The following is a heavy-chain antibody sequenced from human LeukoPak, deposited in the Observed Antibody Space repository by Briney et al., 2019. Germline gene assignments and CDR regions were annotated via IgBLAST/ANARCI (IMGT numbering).Heavy chain of an antibody. Sequence: GGSLRLSCAASGFAFSSYAMNWVRQAPGKGLEWVSSISGSGGSTYYADSVKGRFTISRDNSKNTLYLQMNSLRAEDTAVYDCAAASGHYYDSRGYCPVGYWGQGTLVTVAS. J-gene: IGHJ4*02. CDR1: GFAFSSYA. CDR2: ISGSGGST. D-gene: IGHD3-22*01. CDR3: AAASGHYYDSRGYCPVGY. V-gene: IGHV3-23*01.